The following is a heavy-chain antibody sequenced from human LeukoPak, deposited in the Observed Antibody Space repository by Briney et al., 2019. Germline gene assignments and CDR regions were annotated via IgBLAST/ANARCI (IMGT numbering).Heavy chain of an antibody. CDR1: GFTVSDSY. CDR3: ARDQRSGWLGP. V-gene: IGHV3-53*04. D-gene: IGHD1-26*01. J-gene: IGHJ5*02. CDR2: IYSGSIT. Sequence: GGSLRLSCAVSGFTVSDSYMSWVRQAPGKGLEWVSLIYSGSITYYADSVKGRFTISRHNSRNTFYLQMNSLRPEDTAVYYCARDQRSGWLGPWGQGTMVTVSS.